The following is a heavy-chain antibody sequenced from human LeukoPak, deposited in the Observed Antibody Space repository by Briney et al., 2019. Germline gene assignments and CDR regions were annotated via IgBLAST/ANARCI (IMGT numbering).Heavy chain of an antibody. CDR2: ISNDGSRK. CDR3: ARSSPTYYYDSSGHAFDI. J-gene: IGHJ3*02. CDR1: GFTFSRHG. V-gene: IGHV3-30*03. Sequence: PGGSLRLSCAPSGFTFSRHGMHWVRQAPGKGLEWVAIISNDGSRKYYAHSVEGRFTISRDNSKNTLYLQMDSLRAEDTAVYYCARSSPTYYYDSSGHAFDIWGQGTMVTVSS. D-gene: IGHD3-22*01.